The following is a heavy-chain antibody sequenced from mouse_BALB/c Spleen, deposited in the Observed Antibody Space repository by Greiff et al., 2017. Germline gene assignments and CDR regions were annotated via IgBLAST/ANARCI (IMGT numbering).Heavy chain of an antibody. CDR1: GYTFTSYW. J-gene: IGHJ3*01. D-gene: IGHD2-1*01. V-gene: IGHV1S127*01. CDR2: IDPSDSYT. Sequence: QVQLQQPGAELVKPGASVKMSCKASGYTFTSYWMHWVKQRPGQGLEWIGVIDPSDSYTSYNQKFKGKATLTVDTSSSTAYMQLSSLTSEDSAVYYCTRGGGNYGFAYWGQGTLVTVSA. CDR3: TRGGGNYGFAY.